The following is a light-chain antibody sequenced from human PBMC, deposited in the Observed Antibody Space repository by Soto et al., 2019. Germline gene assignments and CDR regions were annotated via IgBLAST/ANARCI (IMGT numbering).Light chain of an antibody. Sequence: QSALTQPASVSGSPGQSITISCTGSSSDVGGYNFVSWYQQHPGKAPKLMIYEVSNRPSGVSNRFSGSKSGNTASLTISGLPAEDEADYHCSSYTSSSTLVFGGGTKLTVL. CDR2: EVS. J-gene: IGLJ2*01. V-gene: IGLV2-14*01. CDR1: SSDVGGYNF. CDR3: SSYTSSSTLV.